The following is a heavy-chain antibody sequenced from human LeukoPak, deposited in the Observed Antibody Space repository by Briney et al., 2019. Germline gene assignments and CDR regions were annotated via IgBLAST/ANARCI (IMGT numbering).Heavy chain of an antibody. CDR3: ARAVGSVGGGELSGGYYFDY. V-gene: IGHV4-31*03. Sequence: PSETLSLTCTVSGGSISSGGYYWSWIRQHPGKGLEWIGYIYYSGSTYYNPSLKSRVTISVDTSKNQFSLKLSSVTAADTAVYYCARAVGSVGGGELSGGYYFDYWGQGTLVTVSS. CDR2: IYYSGST. CDR1: GGSISSGGYY. D-gene: IGHD3-16*02. J-gene: IGHJ4*02.